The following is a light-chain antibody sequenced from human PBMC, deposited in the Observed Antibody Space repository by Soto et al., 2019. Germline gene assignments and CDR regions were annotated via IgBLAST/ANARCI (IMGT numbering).Light chain of an antibody. CDR3: QQNSSYWP. V-gene: IGKV1-5*03. J-gene: IGKJ1*01. CDR1: QSISSW. Sequence: DIQMTQSPSTLSASAGDRVTITCRASQSISSWLAWYQQKPWKAPNLLLYKASSLDSGVPSRFSGSGSGTEFTLTISSLQPYVFASYYWQQNSSYWPFGPGTKVEIK. CDR2: KAS.